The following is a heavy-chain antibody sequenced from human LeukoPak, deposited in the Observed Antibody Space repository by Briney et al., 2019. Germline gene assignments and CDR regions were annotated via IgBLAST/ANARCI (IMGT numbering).Heavy chain of an antibody. CDR2: IKEDGTQK. D-gene: IGHD5-24*01. J-gene: IGHJ4*02. V-gene: IGHV3-7*01. CDR1: GFTFNKSW. Sequence: GGSLRLSCAASGFTFNKSWMSWVRQAPGKGPEWVANIKEDGTQKYYVDSVRGRFTISRDNAENSLYLQMNSLRAEDTAVYYCARSTITGDYWGQGTLVTVSS. CDR3: ARSTITGDY.